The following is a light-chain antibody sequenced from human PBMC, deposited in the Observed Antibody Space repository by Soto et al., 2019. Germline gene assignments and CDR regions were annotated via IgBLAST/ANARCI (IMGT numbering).Light chain of an antibody. CDR2: KAS. V-gene: IGKV1-5*03. Sequence: DIQMTQSPSTLSASVGDRVTITCRASQSISSWLAWYQQKPGKAPKLLIYKASSLESGVPSRFSGSGSGTDFTLTISRLEPEDFAVYYCQQYGSSLWTFGQGTMVDI. CDR3: QQYGSSLWT. CDR1: QSISSW. J-gene: IGKJ1*01.